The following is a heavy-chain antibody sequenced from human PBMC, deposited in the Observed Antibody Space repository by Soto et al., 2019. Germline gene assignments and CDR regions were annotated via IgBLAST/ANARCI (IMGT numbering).Heavy chain of an antibody. V-gene: IGHV5-51*01. CDR2: IYPGDSDT. CDR3: ARHAGYCTNGVCYPYYYFGMDV. CDR1: GYRFTGYW. Sequence: GESLTIQFKSSGYRFTGYWIGWVRPIPRKGLEWMGIIYPGDSDTRYSPSFQGQVTISADKSISTAYLQWSSLKASDTAMYYCARHAGYCTNGVCYPYYYFGMDVWGQGPTGTVSS. J-gene: IGHJ6*02. D-gene: IGHD2-8*01.